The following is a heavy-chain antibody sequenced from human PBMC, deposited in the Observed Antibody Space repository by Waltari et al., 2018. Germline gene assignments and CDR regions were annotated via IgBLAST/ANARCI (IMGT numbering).Heavy chain of an antibody. V-gene: IGHV1-2*05. CDR1: FTGYY. CDR3: ARGGIMITFGGVIAPHWFDP. CDR2: INPNSGGT. Sequence: FTGYYMHWVRQAPGQGLEWMGRINPNSGGTNYAQKFQGRVTMTRDTSISTAYMELSRLRSDDTVVYYCARGGIMITFGGVIAPHWFDPWGQGTLVTVSS. J-gene: IGHJ5*02. D-gene: IGHD3-16*02.